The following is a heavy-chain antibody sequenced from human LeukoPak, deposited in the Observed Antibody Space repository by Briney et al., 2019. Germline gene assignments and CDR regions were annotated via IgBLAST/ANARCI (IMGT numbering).Heavy chain of an antibody. V-gene: IGHV4-59*01. CDR1: GGSINSYC. CDR2: INYSGNT. J-gene: IGHJ4*02. CDR3: AREGRQDYVYFDY. Sequence: SETLSLTCTVSGGSINSYCWSWIRQPPGKGLEWVGYINYSGNTDYNPSLKSRVPISVDTSKNQFSLKVIAVAAADTAVYYCAREGRQDYVYFDYWGQGTLVTVSS. D-gene: IGHD4-17*01.